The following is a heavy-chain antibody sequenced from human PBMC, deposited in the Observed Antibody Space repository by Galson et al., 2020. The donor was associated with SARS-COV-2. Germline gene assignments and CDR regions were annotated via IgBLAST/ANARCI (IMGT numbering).Heavy chain of an antibody. V-gene: IGHV3-15*07. Sequence: GGSLRLSCAASGFTFGIVWMNWVRQAPGKGLEWVGRIKSKTDGGTTDYAAPVKGRFTISRDDSKETVYLEMQTLKIEDTAVYYCTTATDDYGDYGYYYYYNMDVWGQGTTFTVSS. D-gene: IGHD4-17*01. J-gene: IGHJ6*02. CDR1: GFTFGIVW. CDR2: IKSKTDGGTT. CDR3: TTATDDYGDYGYYYYYNMDV.